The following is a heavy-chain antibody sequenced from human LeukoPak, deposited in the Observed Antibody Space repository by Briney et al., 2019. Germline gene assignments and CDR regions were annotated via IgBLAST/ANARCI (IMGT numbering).Heavy chain of an antibody. J-gene: IGHJ4*02. V-gene: IGHV3-9*01. CDR1: GFTFDDYA. CDR2: ISWNSGSI. D-gene: IGHD2-2*01. CDR3: AEAPQPVVPAAYFDY. Sequence: GGSLRLSCAASGFTFDDYAMHWVRQAPGKGLEWVSGISWNSGSIGYADSVKGRFTISRDNAKNSLYLQMNSLRAEDTALYYCAEAPQPVVPAAYFDYWGQGTLVTVSS.